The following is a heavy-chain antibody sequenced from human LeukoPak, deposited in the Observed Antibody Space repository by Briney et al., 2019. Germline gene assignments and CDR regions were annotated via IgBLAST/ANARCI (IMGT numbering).Heavy chain of an antibody. Sequence: PSETLSLTCTVSGGSISSYYWSWIRQPAGKGLEWIGRIYTSGSTNYNPSLKSRVTMSVDTSKNQFSLKLSSVTAADTAVYYCARTPYGPRVWGSGMDVWGQATTVTVSS. CDR2: IYTSGST. V-gene: IGHV4-4*07. D-gene: IGHD3-16*01. J-gene: IGHJ6*02. CDR1: GGSISSYY. CDR3: ARTPYGPRVWGSGMDV.